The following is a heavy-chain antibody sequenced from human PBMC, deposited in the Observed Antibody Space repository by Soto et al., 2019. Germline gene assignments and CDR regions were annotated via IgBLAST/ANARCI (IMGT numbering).Heavy chain of an antibody. CDR2: IYWDDDK. V-gene: IGHV2-5*02. Sequence: QITLRESGPTLVKPTQTLTLTCSFSGFSLNTNGVGVGWIRQPPGKALEWLALIYWDDDKRYSSSLKSRLTITKDASKNHVVLTMTNMHPVDTATYFCTHSFWSGYYQNIFDDWGQGTLVTVSS. CDR3: THSFWSGYYQNIFDD. CDR1: GFSLNTNGVG. J-gene: IGHJ4*02. D-gene: IGHD3-3*01.